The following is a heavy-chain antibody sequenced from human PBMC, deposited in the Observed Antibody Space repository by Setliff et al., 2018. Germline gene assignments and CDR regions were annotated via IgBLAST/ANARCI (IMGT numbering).Heavy chain of an antibody. Sequence: PGGSLRLSCAASGFSFSSYGMHWVRQAPGKGLEWVSFISSSGSYIYYGDSVKGRFTISRDNAKNSLYLQMNSLRAEDTAVYYCAGDPPQSGYASDVWGQGTLVTVSS. CDR3: AGDPPQSGYASDV. J-gene: IGHJ3*01. D-gene: IGHD5-18*01. CDR1: GFSFSSYG. CDR2: ISSSGSYI. V-gene: IGHV3-21*01.